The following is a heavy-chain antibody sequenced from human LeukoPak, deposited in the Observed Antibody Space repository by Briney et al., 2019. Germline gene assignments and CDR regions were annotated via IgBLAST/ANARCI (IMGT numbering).Heavy chain of an antibody. J-gene: IGHJ4*02. CDR2: IYPGDSDT. Sequence: GESLKISCKGSGYSFTSYWIGWVRQMPGRGLEWMGIIYPGDSDTRYSPSFQGQVTISADKSISTAYLQWSSLKASDTALYFCARDIDDVGALFDFWGQGTLVTVSS. CDR3: ARDIDDVGALFDF. D-gene: IGHD1-26*01. CDR1: GYSFTSYW. V-gene: IGHV5-51*01.